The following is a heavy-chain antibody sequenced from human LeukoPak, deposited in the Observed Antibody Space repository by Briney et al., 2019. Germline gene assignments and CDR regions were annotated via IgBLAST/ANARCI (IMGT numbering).Heavy chain of an antibody. D-gene: IGHD4/OR15-4a*01. CDR1: GFTFSSYG. Sequence: GGSLRLSCAASGFTFSSYGMHWVRQAPGKGLDWVAFIRYDGSNKYYADSVKGRFTISRDNSKNTLYLQMNSLRAEDTAVYYCAKDWKPLPVLYYYYYYMDVWGKGTTVTVSS. V-gene: IGHV3-30*02. J-gene: IGHJ6*03. CDR2: IRYDGSNK. CDR3: AKDWKPLPVLYYYYYYMDV.